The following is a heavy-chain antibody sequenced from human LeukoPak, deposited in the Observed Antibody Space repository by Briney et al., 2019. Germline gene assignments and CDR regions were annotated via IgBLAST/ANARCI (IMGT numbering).Heavy chain of an antibody. CDR1: GYIFDIYA. CDR2: INTNTGNP. CDR3: ARDYTLTLGTTTYFQH. Sequence: ASVKVSCKASGYIFDIYAMIWVRQAPGQGLELMGWINTNTGNPTYAQGFTGRFVFSLDTSVSTAYLQISSLKAEDTAVYYCARDYTLTLGTTTYFQHWGQGTLVTVSS. J-gene: IGHJ1*01. D-gene: IGHD1-1*01. V-gene: IGHV7-4-1*02.